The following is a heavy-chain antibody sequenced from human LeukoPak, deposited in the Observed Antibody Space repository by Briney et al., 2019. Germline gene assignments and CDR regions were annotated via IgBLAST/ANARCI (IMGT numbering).Heavy chain of an antibody. V-gene: IGHV1-18*01. CDR2: ISAYNGNT. Sequence: ASVKVSCRASGSTFTNYAISWVRQAPGQGLEWVGWISAYNGNTNYAQKLQGRVTMTTDTSTTTAYMDLRSLRSDDTAVYYCARTTEGGYTYDYFYYYYMDGWGKRTTVTISS. CDR3: ARTTEGGYTYDYFYYYYMDG. D-gene: IGHD5-18*01. CDR1: GSTFTNYA. J-gene: IGHJ6*03.